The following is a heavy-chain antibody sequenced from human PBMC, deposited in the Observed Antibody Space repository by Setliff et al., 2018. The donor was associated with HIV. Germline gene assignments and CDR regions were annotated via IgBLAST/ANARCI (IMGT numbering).Heavy chain of an antibody. Sequence: ASVKVSCKVPGFTLREVSMHWVRQAPGKGLEWMGYFDPEDGETVYAQKFQGRVTMTEDTSTNTAYMELSGLRSGDKAVYYCAIDMVGGWLRPMPDFWGQGALVTVSS. CDR2: FDPEDGET. D-gene: IGHD2-2*01. CDR1: GFTLREVS. CDR3: AIDMVGGWLRPMPDF. V-gene: IGHV1-24*01. J-gene: IGHJ4*02.